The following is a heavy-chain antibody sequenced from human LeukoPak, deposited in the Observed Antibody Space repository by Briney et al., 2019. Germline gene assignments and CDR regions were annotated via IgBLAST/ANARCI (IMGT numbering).Heavy chain of an antibody. V-gene: IGHV3-23*01. CDR1: GFTFSSYA. CDR3: AKDSGVVVVITTLDY. J-gene: IGHJ4*02. D-gene: IGHD3-22*01. CDR2: ISGSGGST. Sequence: PGGFLRLSCAASGFTFSSYAMTWVRQAPGKGLEWVSAISGSGGSTHYADSVKGRFTISRDNSKNTLYLQMNSLRAEDTAVYYCAKDSGVVVVITTLDYWGQGTLVTVSS.